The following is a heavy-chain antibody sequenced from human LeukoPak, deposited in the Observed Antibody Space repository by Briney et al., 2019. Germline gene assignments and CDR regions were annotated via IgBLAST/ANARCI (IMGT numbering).Heavy chain of an antibody. J-gene: IGHJ3*02. D-gene: IGHD3-22*01. CDR2: IYHTGNT. V-gene: IGHV4-59*02. CDR3: ARGFYDTRGYSNAFDM. CDR1: GGSVTSSY. Sequence: SETLSLTCTVSGGSVTSSYWSWIPQSPGRELEWIGYIYHTGNTNYNPSLESRVTISVDTSKNQFSLKLTSVAAADTAVYYCARGFYDTRGYSNAFDMWGQGTMVTVSS.